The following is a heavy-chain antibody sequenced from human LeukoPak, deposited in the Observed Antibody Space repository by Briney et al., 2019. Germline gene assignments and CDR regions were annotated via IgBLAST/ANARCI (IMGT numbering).Heavy chain of an antibody. CDR1: GFTFSSYA. D-gene: IGHD3-22*01. CDR3: ARDRNSGYYLETFDY. Sequence: QTGGSLRLSCAASGFTFSSYAMHWVRQAPGKGLEWVAVISYDGSNKYYADSVKGRFTISRDNSKNTLYLQMNSLRAEDTAVYYCARDRNSGYYLETFDYWGQGTLVTVSS. J-gene: IGHJ4*02. V-gene: IGHV3-30*04. CDR2: ISYDGSNK.